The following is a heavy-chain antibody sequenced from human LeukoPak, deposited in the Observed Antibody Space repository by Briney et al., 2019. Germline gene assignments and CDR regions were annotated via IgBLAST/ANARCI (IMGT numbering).Heavy chain of an antibody. CDR1: GFTFGDYY. Sequence: PGGSLRLSCAASGFTFGDYYMSWIRQAPGKGLEWLSYINSNSGHTNYADSVKARFIISRDNAKNSLYLQMNSLRAEDTAVYYCAKSVGAAGTIYFQHWGQGTLVTVSS. V-gene: IGHV3-11*03. CDR2: INSNSGHT. CDR3: AKSVGAAGTIYFQH. D-gene: IGHD6-13*01. J-gene: IGHJ1*01.